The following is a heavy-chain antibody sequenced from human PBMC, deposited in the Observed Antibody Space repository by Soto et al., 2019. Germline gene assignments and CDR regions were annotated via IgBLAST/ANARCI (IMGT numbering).Heavy chain of an antibody. J-gene: IGHJ6*02. V-gene: IGHV1-8*01. D-gene: IGHD6-25*01. CDR1: GYTFSDFD. CDR3: ARGNPFSCAGFDV. CDR2: MNAKSGDT. Sequence: VSVKVSCKASGYTFSDFDFNWLRQASGQGPEWMGWMNAKSGDTFFPQRLRGKFNMTWDTSLSTAYREVGSLTSHDTAIYYCARGNPFSCAGFDVWGQGTTVTVSS.